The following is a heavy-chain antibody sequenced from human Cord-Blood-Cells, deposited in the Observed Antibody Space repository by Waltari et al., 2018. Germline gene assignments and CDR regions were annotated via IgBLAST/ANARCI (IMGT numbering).Heavy chain of an antibody. Sequence: QVPRVQCGAAEKKPGASQKASCQASGSTFIGYYMHWVRKAPGQGLEWMGWINPNSGGTNYAQKFQGWVTMTRDTSISTAYMELSRLRSDDTAVYYCATIAAAGAEYFQHWGQGTLVTVSS. V-gene: IGHV1-2*04. CDR1: GSTFIGYY. J-gene: IGHJ1*01. D-gene: IGHD6-13*01. CDR2: INPNSGGT. CDR3: ATIAAAGAEYFQH.